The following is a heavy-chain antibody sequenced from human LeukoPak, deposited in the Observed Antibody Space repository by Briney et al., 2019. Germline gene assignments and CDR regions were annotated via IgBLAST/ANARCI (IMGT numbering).Heavy chain of an antibody. CDR1: GFTFSDHY. J-gene: IGHJ4*02. CDR2: TRNKANSYTT. CDR3: ARGEYSSGYPY. D-gene: IGHD6-19*01. Sequence: GGSLRLSCAASGFTFSDHYMDWARQAPGKGLEWVGRTRNKANSYTTEYAASVKGRFTISRDDSKNSLYLQMNSLKTEDTAVYYCARGEYSSGYPYWGQGTLVTVSS. V-gene: IGHV3-72*01.